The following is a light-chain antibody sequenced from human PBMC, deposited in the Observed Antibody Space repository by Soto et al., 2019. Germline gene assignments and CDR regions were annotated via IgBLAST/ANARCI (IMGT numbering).Light chain of an antibody. V-gene: IGKV1-8*01. CDR3: QQTRSYPST. CDR2: AAS. Sequence: AIRMTQSPSSLSASTGDRVTITCRASQGISSYLAWYQQKPGKAPNLLIYAASTLQSGVPSRFSGSGSGTDFTLTINSLQAEDFATYYCQQTRSYPSTFGGGTKVDIK. J-gene: IGKJ4*01. CDR1: QGISSY.